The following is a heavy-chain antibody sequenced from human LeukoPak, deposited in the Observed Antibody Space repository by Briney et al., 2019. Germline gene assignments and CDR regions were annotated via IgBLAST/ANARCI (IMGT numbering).Heavy chain of an antibody. Sequence: GGSLRLSCIASGFTFNKYSMNWVRRAPGKGLEWLSFISGEDTTTHYADSVKGRFTIPRDNAKQSLYLQMNSLRVEDTAVYYCAGTDSDSKYSDIWGRGTTVTVSS. V-gene: IGHV3-48*01. CDR3: AGTDSDSKYSDI. D-gene: IGHD4-11*01. CDR2: ISGEDTTT. CDR1: GFTFNKYS. J-gene: IGHJ6*02.